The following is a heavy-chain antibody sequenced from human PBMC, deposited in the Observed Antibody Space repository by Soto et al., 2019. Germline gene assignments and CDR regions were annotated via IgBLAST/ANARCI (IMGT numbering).Heavy chain of an antibody. J-gene: IGHJ4*02. Sequence: ASVKVSCKASGGTFSSYAISWVRQAPGQGLEWMGGIIPIFGTANYAQKFQGRVTITADESTSTAYMELSRLRSEDTAIYYCARGWGLDSDTYYYAYWGQGTLVTVSS. CDR2: IIPIFGTA. V-gene: IGHV1-69*13. CDR3: ARGWGLDSDTYYYAY. D-gene: IGHD3-16*01. CDR1: GGTFSSYA.